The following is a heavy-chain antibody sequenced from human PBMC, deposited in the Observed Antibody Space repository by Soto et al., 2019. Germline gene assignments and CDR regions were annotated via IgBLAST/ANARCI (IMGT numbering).Heavy chain of an antibody. J-gene: IGHJ4*02. D-gene: IGHD4-4*01. CDR2: IQTSGSN. CDR1: GASLDTYY. CDR3: VGIGYSSGFDF. Sequence: SETRSLAWTVDGASLDTYYWTWIRQPAGEGREWIGLIQTSGSNYYNRSLETRVTMPEDTSKNHVSLTLASVTDADRAVYYCVGIGYSSGFDFWGQGTQVTVSS. V-gene: IGHV4-59*10.